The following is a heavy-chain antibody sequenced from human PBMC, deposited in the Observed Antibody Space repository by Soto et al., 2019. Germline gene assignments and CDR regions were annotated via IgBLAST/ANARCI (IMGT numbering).Heavy chain of an antibody. CDR3: TGEVASGY. D-gene: IGHD2-8*02. J-gene: IGHJ4*02. Sequence: QVQLVESGGGVVQPGRSLRLSCAVSGFTVNTYGMHWVRQAPGKGLEWVAGISRDGGTKFYADSVKGRFTISRDNSRNTLCLEMNSLRGDEMAVYYCTGEVASGYWGQGTLVTISS. CDR1: GFTVNTYG. V-gene: IGHV3-30*03. CDR2: ISRDGGTK.